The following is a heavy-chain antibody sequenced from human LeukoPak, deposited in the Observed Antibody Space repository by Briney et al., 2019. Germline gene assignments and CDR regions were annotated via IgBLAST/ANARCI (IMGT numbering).Heavy chain of an antibody. J-gene: IGHJ5*02. Sequence: GESLRLSCAASGFTFSDYYMSWIRQAPGKGLEWVSYISSSGSTIYYADSVKGRFTISRDNAKNSLYLQMNSLRAEDTAVYYCARDIQSGNWFDPWGQGTLVTVSS. CDR1: GFTFSDYY. D-gene: IGHD6-25*01. CDR2: ISSSGSTI. V-gene: IGHV3-11*04. CDR3: ARDIQSGNWFDP.